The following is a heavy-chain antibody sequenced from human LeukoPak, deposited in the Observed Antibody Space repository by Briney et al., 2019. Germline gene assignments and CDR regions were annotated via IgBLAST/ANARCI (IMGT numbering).Heavy chain of an antibody. CDR3: ARGRLVRGDAFDI. Sequence: GGSLRLSCTASEITFRSYWMSWARQAPGEGLEWVAITNQDGSVKTYVDSVKGRFTISRDNTKNTLYLQMNSLRAEDTAVYYCARGRLVRGDAFDIWGRGTMVTVSS. D-gene: IGHD6-19*01. CDR2: TNQDGSVK. CDR1: EITFRSYW. V-gene: IGHV3-7*01. J-gene: IGHJ3*02.